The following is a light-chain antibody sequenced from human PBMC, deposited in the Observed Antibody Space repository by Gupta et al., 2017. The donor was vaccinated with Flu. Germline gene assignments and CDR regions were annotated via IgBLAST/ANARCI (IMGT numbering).Light chain of an antibody. CDR1: EVIYSK. CDR2: SAY. CDR3: WQAASYPPS. J-gene: IGKJ4*01. V-gene: IGKV1-12*01. Sequence: IQATQSPSSVSASVGDRVTLTCRVSEVIYSKLGWYQQKPGNAPKLLLYSAYRLQGAVLSRVSGSRSARDFTLMIINRLPEDAATYYCWQAASYPPSFGSGAKVEIK.